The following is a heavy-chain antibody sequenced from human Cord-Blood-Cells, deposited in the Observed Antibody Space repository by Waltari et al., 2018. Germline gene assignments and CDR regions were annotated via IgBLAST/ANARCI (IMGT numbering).Heavy chain of an antibody. Sequence: QVQLVQSGAEVKKPGASVKVSCKASGYTFTSYDINWVRQATGQGLEWMGWHNPTSGNTGSAQKFQGRVTITRITSISTAYMELSSLRSEDTAVYYCARRRGYCSSTSCYSLFDYWGQGTLVTVSS. CDR3: ARRRGYCSSTSCYSLFDY. V-gene: IGHV1-8*03. J-gene: IGHJ4*02. CDR1: GYTFTSYD. D-gene: IGHD2-2*02. CDR2: HNPTSGNT.